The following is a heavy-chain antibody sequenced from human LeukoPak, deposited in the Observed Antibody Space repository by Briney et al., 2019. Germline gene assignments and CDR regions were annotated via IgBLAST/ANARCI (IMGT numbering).Heavy chain of an antibody. D-gene: IGHD1-26*01. CDR3: ARDSGSYLQPSDY. Sequence: PGGSLRLSCAASGFTVSSNYMSWVRQAPGRGLEWVSSITSSGDRTYYADSVQGRFTISRDNSKNTLYLQMSSLRAEDGAVYHCARDSGSYLQPSDYWGQGTLVTVSS. J-gene: IGHJ4*02. CDR1: GFTVSSNY. V-gene: IGHV3-23*01. CDR2: ITSSGDRT.